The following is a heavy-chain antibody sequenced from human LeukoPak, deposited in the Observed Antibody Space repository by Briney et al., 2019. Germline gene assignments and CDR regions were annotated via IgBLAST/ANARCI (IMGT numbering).Heavy chain of an antibody. J-gene: IGHJ4*02. CDR3: ARGDLYYYDSSGSHFDY. CDR1: GFTFSSYA. CDR2: ISGSGGST. V-gene: IGHV3-23*01. Sequence: PGGSLRLSCAASGFTFSSYAMSWVRQAPGKGLEWVSAISGSGGSTYYADSVKGRFTISRDNTKNTLYLQMNSLRAEDTAVYYCARGDLYYYDSSGSHFDYWGQGTLVTVSS. D-gene: IGHD3-22*01.